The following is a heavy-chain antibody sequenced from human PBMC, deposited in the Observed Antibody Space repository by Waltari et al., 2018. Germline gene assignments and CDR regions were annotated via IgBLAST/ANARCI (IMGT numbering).Heavy chain of an antibody. CDR2: IKQDGSEK. V-gene: IGHV3-7*03. CDR3: ARARGYYYYMDV. CDR1: GFTFSSLW. J-gene: IGHJ6*03. Sequence: EVQLVESGGGLVQPGGSLSLLCAAPGFTFSSLWMSWVRQAPGKGLEWVANIKQDGSEKYYVDSVKGRFTISRDNAKNSLYLQMNSLRAEDTAVYYCARARGYYYYMDVWGKGTTVTVSS.